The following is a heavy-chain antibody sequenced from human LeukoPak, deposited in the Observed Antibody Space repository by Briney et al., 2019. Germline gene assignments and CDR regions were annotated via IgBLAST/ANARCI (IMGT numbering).Heavy chain of an antibody. CDR1: GFTFSNHW. CDR2: INRGGSRT. J-gene: IGHJ4*02. D-gene: IGHD1-26*01. V-gene: IGHV3-74*01. CDR3: AVVRSSEGHY. Sequence: GGSLRLSCAASGFTFSNHWMHWVRQAPGKGLMWVSRINRGGSRTDYADSVKGRFTISRDNSKNTLYLQMNSLRAEDTAVYYCAVVRSSEGHYWGQGTLVTVSS.